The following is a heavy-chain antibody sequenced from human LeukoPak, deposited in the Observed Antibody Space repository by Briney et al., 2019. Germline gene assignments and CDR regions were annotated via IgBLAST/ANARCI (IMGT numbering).Heavy chain of an antibody. D-gene: IGHD2-2*01. CDR2: ISAYNGNT. CDR1: GYTFTSYG. Sequence: ASVKVSCKASGYTFTSYGISWVRQAPGQGLEWMGWISAYNGNTNYAQKLQGRVTMTTDTSTSTAYMELRSLRSDDTAVYYCARAPHCSSTSCRLRPPYYYYYMDVWGKGTTVTVSS. V-gene: IGHV1-18*01. J-gene: IGHJ6*03. CDR3: ARAPHCSSTSCRLRPPYYYYYMDV.